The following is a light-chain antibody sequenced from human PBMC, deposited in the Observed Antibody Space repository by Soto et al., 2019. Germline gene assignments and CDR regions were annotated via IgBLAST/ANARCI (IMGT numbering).Light chain of an antibody. Sequence: EIVLTQSPGTLSLSPGERATLSCRASQSVASSHLAWYRQKPGQTPRLLIYDASSRATGIPDRISGSGSGTERTLGIGRPEPEDYAVYYCQKYGSGPFTVSPGTKVDIK. V-gene: IGKV3-20*01. CDR3: QKYGSGPFT. CDR1: QSVASSH. J-gene: IGKJ3*01. CDR2: DAS.